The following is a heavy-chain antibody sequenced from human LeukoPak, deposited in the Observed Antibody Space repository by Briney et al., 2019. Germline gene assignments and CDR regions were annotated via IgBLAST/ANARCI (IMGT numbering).Heavy chain of an antibody. CDR3: ARVSLRQQLVRY. J-gene: IGHJ4*02. CDR1: GYTFTGYC. Sequence: ASVKVSCKASGYTFTGYCMHWVRQAPGQGLEWMGWINPNSGGTNYAQKFQGRVTMTRDTSISTAYMELSRLRSDDTAVYYCARVSLRQQLVRYWGQGTLVTVSS. V-gene: IGHV1-2*02. CDR2: INPNSGGT. D-gene: IGHD6-13*01.